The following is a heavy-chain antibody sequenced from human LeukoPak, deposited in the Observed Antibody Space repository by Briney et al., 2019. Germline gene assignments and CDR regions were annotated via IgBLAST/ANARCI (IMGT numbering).Heavy chain of an antibody. Sequence: SETLSLICTISGASISSYYWSWIRQPPGKGLEWIGDIYYSGSIKYNPSLKSRVTMSVDTSKNQFSLKLSSVTAADTAIYYCARENPSGYYNRPIDYWGQGTLVTVSS. CDR3: ARENPSGYYNRPIDY. CDR2: IYYSGSI. J-gene: IGHJ4*02. V-gene: IGHV4-59*01. D-gene: IGHD3-22*01. CDR1: GASISSYY.